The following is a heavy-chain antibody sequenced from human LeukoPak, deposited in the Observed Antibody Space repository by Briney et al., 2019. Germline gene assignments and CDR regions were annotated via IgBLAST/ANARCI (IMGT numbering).Heavy chain of an antibody. CDR2: FDPEDGET. D-gene: IGHD4-23*01. CDR3: AASYGGNSGSQAFDY. CDR1: GYTLTELS. V-gene: IGHV1-24*01. Sequence: ASVKVSCKVSGYTLTELSMHWVRQAPGKGLEWMGGFDPEDGETIYAQKFQGRVTTTEDTSTDTAYMELSSLRSEDTAVYYCAASYGGNSGSQAFDYWGQGTLVTVSS. J-gene: IGHJ4*02.